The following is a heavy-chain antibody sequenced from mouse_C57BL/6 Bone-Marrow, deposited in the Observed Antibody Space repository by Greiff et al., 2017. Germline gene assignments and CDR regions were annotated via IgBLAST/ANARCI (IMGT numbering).Heavy chain of an antibody. Sequence: QVQLQQPGTELVKPGASVKLSCKASGYTFTSYWMHWVKQRPGKGLEWIGNINPSNGGTNYNEKFKSKATLTVDKSSSTAYMQLSILTSEDSAVYYWARSGDYGYDGFAYWGQGTLVTVSA. D-gene: IGHD2-2*01. CDR1: GYTFTSYW. V-gene: IGHV1-53*01. CDR3: ARSGDYGYDGFAY. CDR2: INPSNGGT. J-gene: IGHJ3*01.